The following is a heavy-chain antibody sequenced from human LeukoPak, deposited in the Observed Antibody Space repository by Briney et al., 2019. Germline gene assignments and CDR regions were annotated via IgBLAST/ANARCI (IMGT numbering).Heavy chain of an antibody. Sequence: PSGTLSLTCTVSGGSISSSIWWSWVRQPPGKGLEWIGYIYYSGSPNYNPSLKSRVTISVDTSKNQFPLKLSSVTAADTAVDYCARDQPVEENFDYWGQGTLVTVSS. CDR3: ARDQPVEENFDY. CDR2: IYYSGSP. CDR1: GGSISSSIW. V-gene: IGHV4-4*02. J-gene: IGHJ4*02.